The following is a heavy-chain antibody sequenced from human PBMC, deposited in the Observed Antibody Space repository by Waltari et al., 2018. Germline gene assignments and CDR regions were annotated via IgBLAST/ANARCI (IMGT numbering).Heavy chain of an antibody. CDR1: TFSSYS. V-gene: IGHV3-48*01. D-gene: IGHD6-13*01. CDR2: ISSTSSTI. CDR3: ARDRSSSSWYEVDY. J-gene: IGHJ4*02. Sequence: TFSSYSMNWVRQAPGKGLEWVSYISSTSSTIYYADSVKGRFTISRDNAKNSLYLQMNNLRAEDTAVYYCARDRSSSSWYEVDYWGQGTLVTVSS.